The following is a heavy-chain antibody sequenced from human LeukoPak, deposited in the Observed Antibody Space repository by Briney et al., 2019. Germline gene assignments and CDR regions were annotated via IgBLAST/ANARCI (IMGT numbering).Heavy chain of an antibody. CDR2: IIISGYST. V-gene: IGHV3-23*01. J-gene: IGHJ4*02. D-gene: IGHD3-9*01. CDR3: AREGRYYDILTGYYGASFDY. Sequence: PGGSLRLSCAASGFTFSTYAMSWVRQAPGKGLEWVSSIIISGYSTYYADSVKGRFTISRDNAKNSLYLQMNSLRAEDTAVYYCAREGRYYDILTGYYGASFDYWGQGTLVTVSS. CDR1: GFTFSTYA.